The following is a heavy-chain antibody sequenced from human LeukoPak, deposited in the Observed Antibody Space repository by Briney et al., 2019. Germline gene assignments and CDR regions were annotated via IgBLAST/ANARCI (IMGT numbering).Heavy chain of an antibody. CDR2: VSYDGNNK. D-gene: IGHD2-21*01. V-gene: IGHV3-30-3*01. Sequence: GGSLRLSCAASEFTFGTYAMHWVRQAPGKGLEWVAVVSYDGNNKYYADSVKGRFTISRDNSKNTMSLLMDSLRAEDTAVYYCARDCDSAHYFDYWGQGTLVTVSS. CDR3: ARDCDSAHYFDY. J-gene: IGHJ4*02. CDR1: EFTFGTYA.